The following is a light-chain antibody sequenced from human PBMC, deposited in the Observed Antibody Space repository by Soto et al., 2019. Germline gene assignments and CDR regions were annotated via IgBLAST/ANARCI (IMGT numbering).Light chain of an antibody. Sequence: EIVMTQSPATLSVSPGERATLSCRASQSVSSNFAWYQQKPGQAPRLLIYGASTRATGVPARLSGSGSGTAFTLTISSLPSADFAVYYCQQYNNWPPWTFGHGTKVEIK. CDR1: QSVSSN. CDR3: QQYNNWPPWT. J-gene: IGKJ1*01. CDR2: GAS. V-gene: IGKV3-15*01.